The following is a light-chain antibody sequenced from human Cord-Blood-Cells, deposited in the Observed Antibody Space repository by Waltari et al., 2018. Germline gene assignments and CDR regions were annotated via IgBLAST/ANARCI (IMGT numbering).Light chain of an antibody. CDR2: DAS. Sequence: DIQMTQSPSTLSASVGDRVTITCRASQSISSWLAWYQQKPGKAPKLLIYDASSLESGVPSRFSGSGSGTEFTLTISSLQPDDFATYYCQQYNSYPWTFGQGTKLEIE. CDR1: QSISSW. V-gene: IGKV1-5*01. J-gene: IGKJ2*02. CDR3: QQYNSYPWT.